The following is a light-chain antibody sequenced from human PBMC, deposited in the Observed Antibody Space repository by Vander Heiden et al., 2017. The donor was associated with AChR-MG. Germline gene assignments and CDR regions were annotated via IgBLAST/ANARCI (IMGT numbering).Light chain of an antibody. CDR3: QQRSNWPPRVT. CDR2: DAS. J-gene: IGKJ5*01. V-gene: IGKV3-11*01. Sequence: EIVVTQSPAPLSLSPGERATLSCRASQSVSSYLAWYQQKPGQAPRLLIYDASNRATGIPARFSGSGSGTDFTLTISSLEPEDFAVYYCQQRSNWPPRVTFGQGTRLEIK. CDR1: QSVSSY.